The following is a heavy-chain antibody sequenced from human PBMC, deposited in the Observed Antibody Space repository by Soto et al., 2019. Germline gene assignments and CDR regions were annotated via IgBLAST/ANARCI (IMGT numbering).Heavy chain of an antibody. V-gene: IGHV3-30-3*01. Sequence: QVQLVESGGGVVQPGRSLRLSCAASGFTFSSYAMHWVRQAPGKGLEWVAVISYDGSNKYYADSVKGRFTISRDNSKNTLYLQXNSLRAEDTAXXXXXXXXSNYAALGXXXXXXXWGQ. D-gene: IGHD4-4*01. CDR1: GFTFSSYA. CDR2: ISYDGSNK. CDR3: XXXXSNYAALGXXXXXXX. J-gene: IGHJ3*01.